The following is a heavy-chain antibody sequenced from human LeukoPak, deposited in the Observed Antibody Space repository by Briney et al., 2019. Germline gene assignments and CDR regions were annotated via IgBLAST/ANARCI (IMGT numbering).Heavy chain of an antibody. D-gene: IGHD6-13*01. CDR2: IYYSGST. CDR1: GGSSSSSSYY. CDR3: ASVAAAVVGYYYYMDV. V-gene: IGHV4-39*07. J-gene: IGHJ6*03. Sequence: SETLSLTCTVSGGSSSSSSYYWGWIRQPPGKGLEWIGSIYYSGSTYYNPSLKSRVTISVDTSKNQFSLKLSSVTAADTAVYYCASVAAAVVGYYYYMDVWGKGTTVTVSS.